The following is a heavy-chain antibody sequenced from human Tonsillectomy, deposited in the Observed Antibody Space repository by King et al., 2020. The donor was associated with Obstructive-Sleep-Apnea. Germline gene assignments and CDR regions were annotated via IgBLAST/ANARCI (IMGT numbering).Heavy chain of an antibody. Sequence: VQLVESGGGLVQPGRSLRLSCAASGFTFDDYAMHWVRQAPGKCLEWVSGISWNSGSIGYADSVKGRFTISRENAKNSLYLQMNSLRAEDTALYYCAKGFGGDYWGQGTLVTVSS. V-gene: IGHV3-9*01. CDR2: ISWNSGSI. J-gene: IGHJ4*02. CDR1: GFTFDDYA. D-gene: IGHD3-10*01. CDR3: AKGFGGDY.